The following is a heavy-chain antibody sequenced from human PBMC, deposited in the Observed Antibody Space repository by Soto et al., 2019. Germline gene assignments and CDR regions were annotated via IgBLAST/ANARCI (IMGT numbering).Heavy chain of an antibody. Sequence: QVQLVQSGAEVKKPGSSVKVSCKASGGTFSSYAISWVRQAPGQGLEWMGGIIPILGTANYAQKFQGRVTITADESPSRAYMELRSLRSEDKAVYYCASQMGVTGSYENFYGMDVWGQGTKVTVSS. J-gene: IGHJ6*02. CDR3: ASQMGVTGSYENFYGMDV. CDR2: IIPILGTA. D-gene: IGHD1-20*01. V-gene: IGHV1-69*12. CDR1: GGTFSSYA.